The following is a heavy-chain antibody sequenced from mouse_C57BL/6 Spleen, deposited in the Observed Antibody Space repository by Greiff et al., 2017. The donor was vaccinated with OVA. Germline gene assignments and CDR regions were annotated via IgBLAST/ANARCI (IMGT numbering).Heavy chain of an antibody. Sequence: QVQLQQPGAELVRPGTSVKLSCKASGYTFTSYWMHWVKQRPGQGLEWIGVIDPSDSYTNYNQKFKGKATLTVDTSSSTAYMQLSSLTSEDSAVYYCARKTAFDDAMDYWGQGTSVTVSS. D-gene: IGHD3-1*01. CDR1: GYTFTSYW. CDR3: ARKTAFDDAMDY. CDR2: IDPSDSYT. V-gene: IGHV1-59*01. J-gene: IGHJ4*01.